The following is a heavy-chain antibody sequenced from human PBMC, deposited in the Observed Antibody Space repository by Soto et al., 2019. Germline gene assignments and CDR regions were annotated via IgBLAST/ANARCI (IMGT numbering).Heavy chain of an antibody. Sequence: GASVKVSCKASGGTFSSYAISWVRQAPGQGLEWMGGIIPIFGTANYAQKFQGRVTITADKSTSTAYMELSSLRSEDTAVYYCAREYSSSHYFDYWGQGTLVTVSS. V-gene: IGHV1-69*06. D-gene: IGHD6-6*01. J-gene: IGHJ4*02. CDR1: GGTFSSYA. CDR2: IIPIFGTA. CDR3: AREYSSSHYFDY.